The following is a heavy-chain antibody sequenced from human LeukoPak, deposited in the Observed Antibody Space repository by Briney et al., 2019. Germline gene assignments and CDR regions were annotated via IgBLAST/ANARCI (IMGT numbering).Heavy chain of an antibody. J-gene: IGHJ4*02. D-gene: IGHD6-25*01. CDR1: GGSFSGYY. Sequence: PSETLSLTCAVYGGSFSGYYWSWIRQPPGKGLEWIGYIYYTGTTSCNPSLKSRVTISVDTSKNQFSLRLTSVTAADTGIYYCARSAGYSSGWTYWGQGTLVTVSS. CDR3: ARSAGYSSGWTY. CDR2: IYYTGTT. V-gene: IGHV4-59*08.